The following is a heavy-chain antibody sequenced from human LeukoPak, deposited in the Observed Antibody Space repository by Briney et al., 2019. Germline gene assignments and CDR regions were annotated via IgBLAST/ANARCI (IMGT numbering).Heavy chain of an antibody. D-gene: IGHD3-22*01. Sequence: GGSLRLSCAASGFTFSSYAMSWVRQAPGKGLEWVSAISGSGGSTYYADSVKGRFTISRDNSKNTLYLQMNSLRAEDTAIYFCARFRRAYNYYYVGPDYWGQGTLVTVSS. J-gene: IGHJ4*02. CDR3: ARFRRAYNYYYVGPDY. CDR1: GFTFSSYA. CDR2: ISGSGGST. V-gene: IGHV3-23*01.